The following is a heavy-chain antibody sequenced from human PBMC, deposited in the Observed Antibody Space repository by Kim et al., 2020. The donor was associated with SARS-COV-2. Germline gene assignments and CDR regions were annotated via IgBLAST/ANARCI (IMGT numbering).Heavy chain of an antibody. CDR3: AKGWIQPWLTY. Sequence: GGSLRLSCAASGFTFSSYAMTWVRQAPGKGLEWVSGISDSGVSAYYADSVKGRFTISRDNSKNTLYLQMNSLRAEDTAVYYCAKGWIQPWLTYWGQGTLVTVSS. D-gene: IGHD5-18*01. CDR2: ISDSGVSA. V-gene: IGHV3-23*01. J-gene: IGHJ4*02. CDR1: GFTFSSYA.